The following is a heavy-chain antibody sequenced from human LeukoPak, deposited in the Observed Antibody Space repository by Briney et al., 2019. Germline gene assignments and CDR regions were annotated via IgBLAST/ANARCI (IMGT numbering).Heavy chain of an antibody. D-gene: IGHD3-10*01. CDR1: GYTFSSYD. CDR3: AAIFSSIIGWFDP. V-gene: IGHV1-46*01. J-gene: IGHJ5*02. Sequence: ASVKVSCKASGYTFSSYDINWVRQAPGQGLEWMGIINPSGGSTSYAQKFQGRVTMTRDTSTSTVYMELSSLRSEDTAVYYCAAIFSSIIGWFDPWGQGTLVTVSS. CDR2: INPSGGST.